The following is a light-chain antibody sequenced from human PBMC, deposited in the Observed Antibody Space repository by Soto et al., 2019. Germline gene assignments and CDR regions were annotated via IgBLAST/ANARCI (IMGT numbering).Light chain of an antibody. CDR1: SSDVGSYNF. Sequence: QSALTQPVSVSGSPGQSITISCTGTSSDVGSYNFVSWYQQHPGKAPKFMIYEGSKRPSGVSNRFSGSKSGNTASLTISGLQVEDEGDYYCCSYAGSGTLIFGGGTKVTVL. CDR2: EGS. J-gene: IGLJ2*01. CDR3: CSYAGSGTLI. V-gene: IGLV2-23*01.